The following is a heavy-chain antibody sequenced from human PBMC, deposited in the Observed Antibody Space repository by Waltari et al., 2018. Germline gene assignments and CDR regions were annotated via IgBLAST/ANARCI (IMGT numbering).Heavy chain of an antibody. Sequence: VQLVQSGAEVKKPGSSVKVSCKPSGGTFSSSAISWVRQATGQGTEWIGRCSPILGRENSAQKCPGRVTITADESTMTSYMGRSSMRFEYTAVFYCAREPSLGAQYGDWFDPWRQGTLVTCSS. V-gene: IGHV1-69*11. CDR2: CSPILGRE. CDR3: AREPSLGAQYGDWFDP. J-gene: IGHJ5*02. D-gene: IGHD1-26*01. CDR1: GGTFSSSA.